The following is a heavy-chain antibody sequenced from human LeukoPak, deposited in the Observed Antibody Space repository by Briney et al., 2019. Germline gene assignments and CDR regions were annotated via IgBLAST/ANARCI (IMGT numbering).Heavy chain of an antibody. J-gene: IGHJ5*02. Sequence: SATLSLTWTVAGGSISTYDGSWIRQPPGKGLELVGYIYLNGTTNYSPSLKSRVTISVATSKNQFSLKLSSVPAADTAVYYCARYFGGYYGSGSYLGYNWFDPWGQGTLVTVSS. CDR2: IYLNGTT. CDR1: GGSISTYD. D-gene: IGHD3-10*01. CDR3: ARYFGGYYGSGSYLGYNWFDP. V-gene: IGHV4-59*08.